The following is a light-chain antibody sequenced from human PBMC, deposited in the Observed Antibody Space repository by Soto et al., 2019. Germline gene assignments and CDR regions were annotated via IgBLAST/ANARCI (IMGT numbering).Light chain of an antibody. Sequence: QSALTQPASVSGSPGQSISISCIGTSSVVGAFNYVSWYQHHPGKAPQLIIYDVTSRPSGVSNRFSASQSGNTASLTISGLQAEDEADYYCSSYTNRNTEVFGTGTKVTVL. CDR2: DVT. CDR1: SSVVGAFNY. V-gene: IGLV2-14*03. CDR3: SSYTNRNTEV. J-gene: IGLJ1*01.